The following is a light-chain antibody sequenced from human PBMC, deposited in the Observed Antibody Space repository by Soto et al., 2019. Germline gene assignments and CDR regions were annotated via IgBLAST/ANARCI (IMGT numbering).Light chain of an antibody. CDR1: QSIATY. V-gene: IGKV1-39*01. J-gene: IGKJ5*01. CDR3: QQSYRTPPT. CDR2: FAS. Sequence: EIQMTQSPSSLSASVGDRVTITCRTSQSIATYLTWYQQKPGKAPKLLIYFASRLESGVPSRFSGSGSGTDFTLTISSLQSEDFATYYCQQSYRTPPTFGQGTRLEIK.